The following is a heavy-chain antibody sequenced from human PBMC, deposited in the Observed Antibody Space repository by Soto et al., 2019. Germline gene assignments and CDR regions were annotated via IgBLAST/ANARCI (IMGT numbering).Heavy chain of an antibody. Sequence: EVQLVESGGGLVKPGGSLRLSCAASGFTFSSYSMNWVRQAPGKGLEWVSSISSSSSYIYYADSVKGRFTISRDNAKNSRYLQMNSLRAEDTAVYYCARYHLSSYCSGGSCYSENGFDYWGQGTLVTVSS. V-gene: IGHV3-21*01. D-gene: IGHD2-15*01. CDR2: ISSSSSYI. J-gene: IGHJ4*02. CDR1: GFTFSSYS. CDR3: ARYHLSSYCSGGSCYSENGFDY.